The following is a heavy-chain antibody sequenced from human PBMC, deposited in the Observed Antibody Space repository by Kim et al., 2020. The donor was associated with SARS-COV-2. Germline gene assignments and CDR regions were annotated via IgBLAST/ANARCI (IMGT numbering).Heavy chain of an antibody. J-gene: IGHJ6*02. Sequence: SVKVSCKASGGTFSSYAISWVRQAPGQGLEWMGGIIPIFGTANYAQKFQGRVTITADESTSTAYMELSSLRSEDTAVYYCARPDYDILTGYSPPYYYYGMDVWGQGTTVTVSS. CDR1: GGTFSSYA. V-gene: IGHV1-69*13. D-gene: IGHD3-9*01. CDR2: IIPIFGTA. CDR3: ARPDYDILTGYSPPYYYYGMDV.